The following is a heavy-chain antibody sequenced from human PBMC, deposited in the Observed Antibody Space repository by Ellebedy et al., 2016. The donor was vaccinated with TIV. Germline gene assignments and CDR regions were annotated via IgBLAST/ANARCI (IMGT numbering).Heavy chain of an antibody. CDR2: INPSGGST. CDR1: GYTFTSYH. V-gene: IGHV1-46*01. CDR3: ARDRSHYDILTGYLQSSRLFDY. D-gene: IGHD3-9*01. J-gene: IGHJ4*02. Sequence: ASVKVSCKASGYTFTSYHMHWVRQAPGQGLEWMGIINPSGGSTSYAQKFQGRVTMTRDTSTSTVYMELSSLRSEDTAVYYCARDRSHYDILTGYLQSSRLFDYWGQGTLVTVSS.